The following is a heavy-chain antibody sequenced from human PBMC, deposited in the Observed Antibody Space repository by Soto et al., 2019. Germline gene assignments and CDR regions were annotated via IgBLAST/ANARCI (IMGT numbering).Heavy chain of an antibody. CDR1: GESLSGFY. CDR2: ISQSGNS. CDR3: AREGDTSNDGFEL. D-gene: IGHD1-1*01. Sequence: SETLSLTCAVYGESLSGFYWSWIRQAPGKGLEWIGEISQSGNSRYNPSLKSRFTMSVDSPKNQFSLNLSSVTAADTALYYCAREGDTSNDGFELWGQGTPVTVSS. V-gene: IGHV4-34*01. J-gene: IGHJ5*02.